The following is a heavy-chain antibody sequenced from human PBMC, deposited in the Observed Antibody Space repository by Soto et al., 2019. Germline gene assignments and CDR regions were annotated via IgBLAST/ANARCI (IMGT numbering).Heavy chain of an antibody. Sequence: SETLSLTCSVSGDSISISSYYWGWVRQPPGKGLEWIGSIHYSGSTHYNPSLQSRVTISGDASKKQFSLKLGSVTAADTAMYYCASTKDETLYFDYWGQGNLVTVSS. D-gene: IGHD2-15*01. V-gene: IGHV4-39*01. CDR1: GDSISISSYY. CDR3: ASTKDETLYFDY. J-gene: IGHJ4*02. CDR2: IHYSGST.